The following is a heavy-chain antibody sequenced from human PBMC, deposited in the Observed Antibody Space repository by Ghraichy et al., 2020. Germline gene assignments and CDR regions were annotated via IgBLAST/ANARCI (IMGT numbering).Heavy chain of an antibody. J-gene: IGHJ6*02. CDR2: IYSGGNT. V-gene: IGHV3-66*02. Sequence: GGSLRLSCAVSGFSVSGDYMNWVRQAPGKGLEWVSLIYSGGNTTYADSVKGRFIISRDTSKNTLYLQMDSLKTEDTAVYFCARVTIFGVVTPPYYFYGMDFWGQGNTVTVSS. CDR3: ARVTIFGVVTPPYYFYGMDF. D-gene: IGHD3-3*01. CDR1: GFSVSGDY.